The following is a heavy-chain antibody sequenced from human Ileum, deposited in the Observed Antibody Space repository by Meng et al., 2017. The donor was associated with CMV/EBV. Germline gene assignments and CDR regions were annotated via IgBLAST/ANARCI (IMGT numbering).Heavy chain of an antibody. D-gene: IGHD3-3*01. J-gene: IGHJ6*02. CDR1: GFTFSSYS. Sequence: GGSLRLSSAASGFTFSSYSMNWARQAPGKGLEWVSALSATGHSTYYADSVKGRFTISRDNSKNTVSLQMNSLRVEDTAIYYCAKNTYDFPFYGLDVWGQGTTVTVSS. CDR2: LSATGHST. CDR3: AKNTYDFPFYGLDV. V-gene: IGHV3-23*01.